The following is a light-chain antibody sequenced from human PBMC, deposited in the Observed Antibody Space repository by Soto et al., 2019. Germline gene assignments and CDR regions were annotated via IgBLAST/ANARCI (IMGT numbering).Light chain of an antibody. Sequence: DIQMTQSPSSLSASVGDRVTITCQASQDINIYLHWYQQKPGKAPNLLIYDASKLKIGVPSRFSGSGSGTDFTFTIIGLQPEDIGTYYCQQYGSLPLTFGGGTNVEIK. J-gene: IGKJ4*01. CDR1: QDINIY. CDR2: DAS. CDR3: QQYGSLPLT. V-gene: IGKV1-33*01.